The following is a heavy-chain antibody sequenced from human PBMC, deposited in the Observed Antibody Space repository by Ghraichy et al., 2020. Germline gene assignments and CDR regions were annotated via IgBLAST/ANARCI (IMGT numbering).Heavy chain of an antibody. J-gene: IGHJ4*02. CDR2: IYYSGST. CDR1: GGSISSSSYY. CDR3: ARLGKGYDFWSGYYSFDY. V-gene: IGHV4-39*01. Sequence: SETLSLTCTVSGGSISSSSYYWGWIRQPPGKGLEWIGSIYYSGSTYYNPSLKSRVTISVDTSKNQFSLKLSSVTAADTAVYYCARLGKGYDFWSGYYSFDYWGQGTLVTVSS. D-gene: IGHD3-3*01.